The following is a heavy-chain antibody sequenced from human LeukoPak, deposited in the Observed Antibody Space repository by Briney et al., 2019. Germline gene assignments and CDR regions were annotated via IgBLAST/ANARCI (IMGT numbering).Heavy chain of an antibody. Sequence: AGGSLRLSCAASGFTFSSYNMNWVRLAPGKGLEWISYISRTGNSIYYADSVNGRFTIYRDSAQNSLYLQMNSLRAEDTAVYYCARCLYSSNTCVLYWRRGTLVTVAS. V-gene: IGHV3-48*04. D-gene: IGHD6-13*01. CDR1: GFTFSSYN. CDR2: ISRTGNSI. J-gene: IGHJ4*02. CDR3: ARCLYSSNTCVLY.